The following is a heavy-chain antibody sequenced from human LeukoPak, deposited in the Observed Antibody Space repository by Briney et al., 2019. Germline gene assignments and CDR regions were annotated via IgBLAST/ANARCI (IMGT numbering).Heavy chain of an antibody. CDR3: ARDSYYCDSSGYWDY. D-gene: IGHD3-22*01. V-gene: IGHV3-30-3*01. Sequence: GRSLRLSCAASGFTFSSYAMHWVRQAPGKGLEWVAVISYDGSNKYYADSVKGRFTISRDNSKNTLYLQMNSLRAEDTAVYYCARDSYYCDSSGYWDYWGQGTLVTVSS. CDR2: ISYDGSNK. J-gene: IGHJ4*02. CDR1: GFTFSSYA.